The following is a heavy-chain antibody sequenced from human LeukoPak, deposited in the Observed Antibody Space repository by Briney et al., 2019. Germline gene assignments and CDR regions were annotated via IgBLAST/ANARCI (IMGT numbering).Heavy chain of an antibody. CDR1: GFTLTSYG. CDR3: ASTSSWTDY. Sequence: GGSLRLSCAASGFTLTSYGMHWVRQAPGKGLEWVAVIWYDGSNKYYADSVKGRFTISRDNSKNTLYLQMNSLRAEDTAVYYCASTSSWTDYWGQGTLVTVSS. D-gene: IGHD6-13*01. J-gene: IGHJ4*02. CDR2: IWYDGSNK. V-gene: IGHV3-33*08.